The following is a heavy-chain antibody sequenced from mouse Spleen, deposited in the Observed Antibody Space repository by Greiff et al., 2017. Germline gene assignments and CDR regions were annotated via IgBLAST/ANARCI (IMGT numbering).Heavy chain of an antibody. J-gene: IGHJ4*01. CDR1: GFAFSSYD. CDR2: IRSGGNYT. CDR3: SRRAARWAMDY. V-gene: IGHV5-9*02. D-gene: IGHD3-1*01. Sequence: EVMLVESGGGLVKPGGSLKLSCAASGFAFSSYDMSWVRQTPEKRLEWVAPIRSGGNYTYYPDSVKVRFTISRDNARNTLYLQMSSLRAEDTALYYWSRRAARWAMDYWGQGTSVTVSS.